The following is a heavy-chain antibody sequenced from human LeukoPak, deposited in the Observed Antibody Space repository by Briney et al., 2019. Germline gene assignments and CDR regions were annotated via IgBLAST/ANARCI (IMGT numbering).Heavy chain of an antibody. Sequence: SQTLSLTCSVSGGSISSGDYYWTWTRQHPGQGLEWVGFISYGGSTYYNPSLESRATMSIDTSKKQFSLTLSSVTAADTAVYYCARCSTVTTLRTYYFDYWGQGTLVTVSS. CDR2: ISYGGST. D-gene: IGHD4-17*01. J-gene: IGHJ4*02. CDR1: GGSISSGDYY. CDR3: ARCSTVTTLRTYYFDY. V-gene: IGHV4-31*03.